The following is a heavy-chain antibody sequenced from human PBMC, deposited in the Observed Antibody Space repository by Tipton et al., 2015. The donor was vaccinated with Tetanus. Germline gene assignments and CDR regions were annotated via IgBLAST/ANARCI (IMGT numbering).Heavy chain of an antibody. Sequence: TLSLTCNIYGGSFTGYFWSWIRQPPGKGLEWIGDIYTSGSTNYNPSLKSRVTMSVDTSKNQFSLKLSSVSAADTAVYYCARHVVEAVPRWFDPWGQGTLVTVSS. J-gene: IGHJ5*02. CDR2: IYTSGST. D-gene: IGHD6-19*01. CDR3: ARHVVEAVPRWFDP. CDR1: GGSFTGYF. V-gene: IGHV4-59*08.